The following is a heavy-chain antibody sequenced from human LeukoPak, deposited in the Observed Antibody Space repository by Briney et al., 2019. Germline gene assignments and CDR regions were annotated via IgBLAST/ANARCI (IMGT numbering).Heavy chain of an antibody. D-gene: IGHD2-15*01. CDR3: ARSEYCSGGTCYRGLVDY. Sequence: PSETLSLTCSVSGASIDSYYWGWIRQPPGKGLEWIGYIYTSGSTIYNPSLKSPVTISMDTSKNQCSLRLRSVTAADTAVYYCARSEYCSGGTCYRGLVDYWGQGTLVTVSS. V-gene: IGHV4-4*09. CDR1: GASIDSYY. J-gene: IGHJ4*02. CDR2: IYTSGST.